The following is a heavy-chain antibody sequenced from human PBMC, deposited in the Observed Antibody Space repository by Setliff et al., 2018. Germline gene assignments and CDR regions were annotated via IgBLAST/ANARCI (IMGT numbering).Heavy chain of an antibody. D-gene: IGHD6-13*01. J-gene: IGHJ3*02. CDR1: GFTFSGYS. V-gene: IGHV3-48*01. CDR2: ISGSSHII. CDR3: ASAGHSGSWFPFDAFHI. Sequence: PGGSLRLSCAASGFTFSGYSMNWVRQAPGKGLEWVSYISGSSHIISYADSVKGRFTISRDNAKNSLYLQMSSLRAEDTAVYYCASAGHSGSWFPFDAFHIWGQGTMVTVSS.